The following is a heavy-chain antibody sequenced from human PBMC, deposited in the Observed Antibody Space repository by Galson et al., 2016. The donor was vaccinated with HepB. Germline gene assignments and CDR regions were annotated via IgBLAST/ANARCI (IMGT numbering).Heavy chain of an antibody. CDR3: SADVSDSDGQIPDY. CDR1: GLILAHAW. D-gene: IGHD5-24*01. J-gene: IGHJ4*02. CDR2: IKTRAEGEPT. V-gene: IGHV3-15*01. Sequence: SLRLSCAGSGLILAHAWMNWVRQAPGKGLEWVGRIKTRAEGEPTDFAAPAIGRFTISRDDSKNTVYLHMNSLKIEDTAVYYCSADVSDSDGQIPDYWGQGTLVTVSS.